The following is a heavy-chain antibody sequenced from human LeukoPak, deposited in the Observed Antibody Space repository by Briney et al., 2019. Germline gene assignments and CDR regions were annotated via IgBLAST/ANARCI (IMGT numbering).Heavy chain of an antibody. CDR3: AGHARGSYLVH. J-gene: IGHJ4*02. CDR2: INSLSPRAI. V-gene: IGHV3-11*01. Sequence: PGGSLRLSCAASGFTFSDYYMSWIRQAPGKGLEWVSLINSLSPRAISYGDSVKGRFTTSRDDATNSLFLQMYSLKVEDTAIYYCAGHARGSYLVHWGQGILVTVST. CDR1: GFTFSDYY. D-gene: IGHD6-6*01.